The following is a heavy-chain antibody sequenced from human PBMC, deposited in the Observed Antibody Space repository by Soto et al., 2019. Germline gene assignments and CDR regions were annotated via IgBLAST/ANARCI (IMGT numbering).Heavy chain of an antibody. CDR2: IRGSGGSI. CDR3: AKENNYYFDY. J-gene: IGHJ4*02. Sequence: EVKVLESGGGLVKPGESLRLSCAASGFTYSSYAMSWVRQAPGKGLEWFSSIRGSGGSIYYADYVKGRLTISRDNSQNTVYLQMNSLRAEDTAIYYCAKENNYYFDYWGQGTLVTVSS. CDR1: GFTYSSYA. V-gene: IGHV3-23*01.